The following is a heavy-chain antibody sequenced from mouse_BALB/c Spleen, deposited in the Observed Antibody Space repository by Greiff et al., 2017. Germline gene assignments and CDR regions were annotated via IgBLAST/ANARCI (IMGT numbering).Heavy chain of an antibody. CDR2: ISSGGSTI. D-gene: IGHD1-1*01. J-gene: IGHJ3*01. CDR3: ARDYGSSLFAY. CDR1: GFTFSSFG. Sequence: EVKLMESGGGLVQPGGSRKLSCAASGFTFSSFGMHWVRQAPEKGLEWVAYISSGGSTIYYADTVKGRFTISRDNPKNTLFLQMTSLRSEDTAMYYCARDYGSSLFAYWGQGTLVTVSA. V-gene: IGHV5-17*02.